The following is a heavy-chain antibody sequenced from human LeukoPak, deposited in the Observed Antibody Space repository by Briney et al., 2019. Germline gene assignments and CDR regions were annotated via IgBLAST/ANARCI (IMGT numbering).Heavy chain of an antibody. J-gene: IGHJ4*02. CDR3: ARENSGYVFDY. V-gene: IGHV4-31*03. Sequence: PSETLSLTCTVSGGSISSGVYYWSWIRQHPGKGLEWIGYIYYSGSTYYNPSLKSRVTISVDTSKNQFSLKLSSVTAADTAVYYCARENSGYVFDYWGQGTLVTVSS. D-gene: IGHD5-12*01. CDR2: IYYSGST. CDR1: GGSISSGVYY.